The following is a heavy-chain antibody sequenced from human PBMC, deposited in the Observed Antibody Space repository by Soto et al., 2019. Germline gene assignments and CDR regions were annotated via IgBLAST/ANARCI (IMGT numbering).Heavy chain of an antibody. D-gene: IGHD1-26*01. CDR1: GFTFSGYT. V-gene: IGHV3-30*04. CDR2: ISYDGRVK. CDR3: ARDFIVGAPDYFDY. J-gene: IGHJ4*02. Sequence: GGSLRLSCAASGFTFSGYTMHWVRQAPGKGLEWVAVISYDGRVKYYVDSVKGRFTISRDDSKNTLYLQMNSLRVDDTAVYYCARDFIVGAPDYFDYWGQGTLVTVSS.